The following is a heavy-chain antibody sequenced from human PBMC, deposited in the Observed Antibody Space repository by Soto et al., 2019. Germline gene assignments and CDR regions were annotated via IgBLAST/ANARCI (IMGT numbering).Heavy chain of an antibody. J-gene: IGHJ4*02. Sequence: EVQLVESGGVVVQPGGSLRLSCAASGFTFDDYTMHWVRQAPGKGLEWVSLISWDGGSTYYADSVKGRFTISRDNSKNSLYLQMNSLRTEDTALYYCAKDDSSSFGGYFDYWGQGTLVTVSS. CDR1: GFTFDDYT. CDR3: AKDDSSSFGGYFDY. D-gene: IGHD3-16*01. V-gene: IGHV3-43*01. CDR2: ISWDGGST.